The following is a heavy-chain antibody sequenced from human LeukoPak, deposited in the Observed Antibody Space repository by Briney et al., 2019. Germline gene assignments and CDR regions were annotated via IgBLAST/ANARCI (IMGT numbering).Heavy chain of an antibody. CDR2: IDHRGDT. V-gene: IGHV4-34*01. Sequence: SETLSLTCAVYGGSFSRYYWSWIRQSPGNGLEWIAEIDHRGDTNYNPSVKSRVTISVDTSKHQFSLKVRSLSAADTALYYCARGATISETGYFDFWGQGTLVTVSS. D-gene: IGHD5-24*01. CDR3: ARGATISETGYFDF. J-gene: IGHJ4*03. CDR1: GGSFSRYY.